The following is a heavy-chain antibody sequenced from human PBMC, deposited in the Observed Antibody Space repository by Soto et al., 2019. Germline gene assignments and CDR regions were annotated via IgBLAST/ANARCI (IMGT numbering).Heavy chain of an antibody. J-gene: IGHJ4*02. CDR2: IYYSGST. CDR3: ARGGYYDTSGYYSFDY. V-gene: IGHV4-59*01. CDR1: GGSISSYY. Sequence: SETLSLTCTVSGGSISSYYWSWIRQPPGKGLEWIGYIYYSGSTNYNPSLKSRVTISVDTSKNKFSLKLSSVTAADTAVYYCARGGYYDTSGYYSFDYWGQGTLVTVSS. D-gene: IGHD3-22*01.